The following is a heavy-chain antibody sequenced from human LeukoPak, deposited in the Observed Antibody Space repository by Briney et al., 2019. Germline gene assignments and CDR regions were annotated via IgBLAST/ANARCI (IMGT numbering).Heavy chain of an antibody. Sequence: GGSLRLSCAASGFTFSDYYMSWIRQAPGKGLEWVSSISSSSSYIYYADSVKGRFTISRDNAKNSLYLQMNSLRAEDTAVYYCARAQISSSPGFDYWGQGTLVTVSS. V-gene: IGHV3-11*06. CDR2: ISSSSSYI. D-gene: IGHD6-13*01. CDR3: ARAQISSSPGFDY. J-gene: IGHJ4*02. CDR1: GFTFSDYY.